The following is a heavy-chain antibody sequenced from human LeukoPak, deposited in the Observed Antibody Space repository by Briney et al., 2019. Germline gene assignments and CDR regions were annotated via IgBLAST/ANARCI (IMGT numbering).Heavy chain of an antibody. V-gene: IGHV3-7*03. CDR2: INSDGSEG. Sequence: GVLILSCAVSGFTFSGFWMSWSRQAPGKGLEWVASINSDGSEGYYADVVKGRFTISRDNAKNSLYLQINSLRAEDTAVYYCARSSYSSSSSVWGQGTMVTVSS. J-gene: IGHJ3*01. CDR3: ARSSYSSSSSV. CDR1: GFTFSGFW. D-gene: IGHD6-6*01.